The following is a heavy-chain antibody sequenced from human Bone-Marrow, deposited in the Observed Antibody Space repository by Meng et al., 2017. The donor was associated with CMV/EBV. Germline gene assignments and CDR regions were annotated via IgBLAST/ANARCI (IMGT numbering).Heavy chain of an antibody. CDR2: IRSDGGKK. J-gene: IGHJ3*02. CDR1: GFTFSSYG. Sequence: GGSLRLSCAASGFTFSSYGMHWVRQAPGKGLEWVAFIRSDGGKKWYADSMKGRFTISRDNSKNTLYVQMDTLRVEDTAVYYCTRENYGDRGDTFDIWGQGTMFTVSS. V-gene: IGHV3-30*02. CDR3: TRENYGDRGDTFDI. D-gene: IGHD4-17*01.